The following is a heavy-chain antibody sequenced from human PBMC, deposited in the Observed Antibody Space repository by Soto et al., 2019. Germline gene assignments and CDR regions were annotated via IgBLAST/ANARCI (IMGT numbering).Heavy chain of an antibody. CDR2: INPNSGGT. J-gene: IGHJ4*02. D-gene: IGHD3-10*01. Sequence: ASVKVSCKASGYTFTGYYMHCARQAPGQGLEWMGWINPNSGGTNYAQKFQGWVTMTRDTSISTAYMELSRLTSDDTAVYYCASESYYGPGSYPYWGQGTPVPVSS. CDR3: ASESYYGPGSYPY. V-gene: IGHV1-2*04. CDR1: GYTFTGYY.